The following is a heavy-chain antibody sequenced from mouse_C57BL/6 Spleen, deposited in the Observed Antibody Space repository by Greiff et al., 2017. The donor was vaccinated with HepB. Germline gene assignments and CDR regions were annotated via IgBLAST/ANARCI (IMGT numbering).Heavy chain of an antibody. Sequence: QVQLKQPGAELVKPGASVKVSCKASGYTFTSYWMHWVKQRPGQGLEWIGRIHPSDSDTNYNQKFKGKATLTVDKSSSTAYMQLSSLTSEDSAVYYCAMHYYYGSSPFDYWGQGTTLTVSS. D-gene: IGHD1-1*01. CDR3: AMHYYYGSSPFDY. V-gene: IGHV1-74*01. CDR2: IHPSDSDT. J-gene: IGHJ2*01. CDR1: GYTFTSYW.